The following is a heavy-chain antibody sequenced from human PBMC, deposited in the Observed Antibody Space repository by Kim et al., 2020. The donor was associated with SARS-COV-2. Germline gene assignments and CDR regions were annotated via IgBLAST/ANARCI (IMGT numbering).Heavy chain of an antibody. CDR1: GGSISSYY. Sequence: SETLSLTCTVSGGSISSYYWSWIRQPAGKGLEWIGRIYTSGSTNYNPSLKSRVTMSVDTSKNQFSLKLSSVTAADTAVYYCARDQGSGWPYYYYGMDVWGQGTTVTVSS. D-gene: IGHD6-19*01. V-gene: IGHV4-4*07. CDR3: ARDQGSGWPYYYYGMDV. J-gene: IGHJ6*02. CDR2: IYTSGST.